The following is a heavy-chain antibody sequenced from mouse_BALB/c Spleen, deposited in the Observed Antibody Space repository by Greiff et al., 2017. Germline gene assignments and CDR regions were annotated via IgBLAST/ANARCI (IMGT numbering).Heavy chain of an antibody. J-gene: IGHJ4*01. CDR3: ARNGGAVGATGGAMDY. D-gene: IGHD1-1*01. CDR2: IWSGGST. Sequence: QVQLQQSGPGLVQPSQSLSITCTVSGFSLTSYGVHWVRQSPGKGLEWLGVIWSGGSTDYNAAFISRLSISTDNSKSQVFFKMNSLQANDTDIYYCARNGGAVGATGGAMDYWGQGTSVTVSS. V-gene: IGHV2-2*02. CDR1: GFSLTSYG.